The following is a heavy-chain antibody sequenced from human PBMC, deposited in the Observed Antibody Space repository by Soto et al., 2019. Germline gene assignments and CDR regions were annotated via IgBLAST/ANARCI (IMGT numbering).Heavy chain of an antibody. CDR1: GGSISSGSYY. CDR2: IYYSGST. J-gene: IGHJ4*02. D-gene: IGHD4-17*01. V-gene: IGHV4-39*01. Sequence: SETLSLTCTVSGGSISSGSYYWGWIRQPPGKGLEWIGSIYYSGSTYYNPSLKSRVTISVDTSKNQFSLKLSSVTAADTAVYYCARRYGDYFDFWGPGTLVTAPQ. CDR3: ARRYGDYFDF.